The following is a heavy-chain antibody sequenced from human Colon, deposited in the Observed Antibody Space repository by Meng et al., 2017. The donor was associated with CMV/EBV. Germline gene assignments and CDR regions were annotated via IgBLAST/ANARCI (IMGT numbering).Heavy chain of an antibody. V-gene: IGHV3-11*04. CDR1: GFTFSDYY. J-gene: IGHJ6*02. Sequence: GESLKISCAASGFTFSDYYMSWIRQAPGKGLEWVSYISSSGSTIYYADSVKGRFTISRDNAKNSLYLQMNSLRAEDTAVYYCARNPRLYGMDVWGQGTTVTVSS. CDR2: ISSSGSTI. D-gene: IGHD3-22*01. CDR3: ARNPRLYGMDV.